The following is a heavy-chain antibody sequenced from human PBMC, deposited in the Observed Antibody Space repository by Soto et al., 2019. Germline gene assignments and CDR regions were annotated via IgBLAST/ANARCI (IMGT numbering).Heavy chain of an antibody. CDR1: GYTLTEIS. D-gene: IGHD3-22*01. J-gene: IGHJ4*02. Sequence: ASVKVSCKISGYTLTEISMHWCRQPPGKGLECIVGLDPEDGGTIYAQNFQGRVTVTEDTSTDTAYMELSSLRYDDTAVNYYDSSGYYSYFEYWGQGTLVTVSS. CDR3: DSSGYYSYFEY. CDR2: LDPEDGGT. V-gene: IGHV1-24*01.